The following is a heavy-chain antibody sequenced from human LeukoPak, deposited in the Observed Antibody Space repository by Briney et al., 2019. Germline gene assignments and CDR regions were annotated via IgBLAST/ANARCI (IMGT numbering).Heavy chain of an antibody. CDR3: TSARGGAVAGRDY. D-gene: IGHD6-19*01. CDR1: GFTFSGSA. V-gene: IGHV3-73*01. Sequence: GGSLRLSCAASGFTFSGSAMHWVRQASGKGLEWVGRIRSKANSYATAYAASVKGRFTISRDDSKNTAYLQMNSLKTEDTAVNYCTSARGGAVAGRDYWGQGTLVTVSS. J-gene: IGHJ4*02. CDR2: IRSKANSYAT.